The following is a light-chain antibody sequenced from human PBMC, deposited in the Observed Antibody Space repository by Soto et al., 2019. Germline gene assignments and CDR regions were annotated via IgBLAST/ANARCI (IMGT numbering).Light chain of an antibody. CDR2: GAS. J-gene: IGKJ1*01. CDR3: QQYGSSPPRT. V-gene: IGKV3-20*01. CDR1: QSVSSSY. Sequence: FVLMQSPGTLSLSLGERATLSCRAIQSVSSSYLAWYQQKPGQAPRLLIYGASTRATDVPDRFSGSGSGADFTLTISRLEPEDVAVYYCQQYGSSPPRTFGQGTKVDIK.